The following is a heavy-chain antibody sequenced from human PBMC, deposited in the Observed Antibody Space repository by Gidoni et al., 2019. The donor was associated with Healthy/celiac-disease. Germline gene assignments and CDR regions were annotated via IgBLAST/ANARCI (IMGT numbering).Heavy chain of an antibody. J-gene: IGHJ6*02. D-gene: IGHD3-3*01. CDR2: IYTSGST. CDR3: ARETQAPVYDFWSGYGYYYYGMDV. Sequence: QVQLQESGPGLVKPSETLSLTCTVSGGSISSYYWIWIRQPAGKGLEWIGRIYTSGSTNYNPSLKSRVTMSVDTSKNQFSLKLSSVTAADTAVYYCARETQAPVYDFWSGYGYYYYGMDVWGQGTTVTVSS. CDR1: GGSISSYY. V-gene: IGHV4-4*07.